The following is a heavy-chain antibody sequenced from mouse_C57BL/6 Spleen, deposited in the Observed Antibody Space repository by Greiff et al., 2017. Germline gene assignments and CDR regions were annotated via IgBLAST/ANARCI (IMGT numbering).Heavy chain of an antibody. D-gene: IGHD1-1*01. Sequence: QVQLKESGPELVKPGASVKISCKASGYAFSSSWMNWVKQRPGKGLEWIGRIYPGDGDTNYNGKFKGKATLTVDKSSSTAYMQLSCLTSEDSAIYISARSYYYGSSYGFDYRGQGTTRTVSS. CDR3: ARSYYYGSSYGFDY. V-gene: IGHV1-82*01. CDR1: GYAFSSSW. J-gene: IGHJ2*01. CDR2: IYPGDGDT.